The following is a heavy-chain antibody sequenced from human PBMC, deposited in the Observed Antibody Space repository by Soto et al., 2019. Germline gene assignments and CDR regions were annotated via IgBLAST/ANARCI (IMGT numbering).Heavy chain of an antibody. V-gene: IGHV1-69*01. Sequence: QVQLVQSGAEVKKPGSSVKVSCKASGGTFSRFAISWVRQAPGQGLEWMGGIIPMFGKANYAQKFQGRVTITADESTSTGYMELRSLTSEDTAVYYCARDGTLYDSNGYYYVYWRQGTLVTVSS. CDR2: IIPMFGKA. D-gene: IGHD3-22*01. CDR1: GGTFSRFA. CDR3: ARDGTLYDSNGYYYVY. J-gene: IGHJ4*02.